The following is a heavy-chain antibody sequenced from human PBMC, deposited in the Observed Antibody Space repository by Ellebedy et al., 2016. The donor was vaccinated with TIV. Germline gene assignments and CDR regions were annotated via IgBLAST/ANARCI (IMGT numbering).Heavy chain of an antibody. V-gene: IGHV4-61*08. J-gene: IGHJ4*02. CDR2: ISYDGGP. Sequence: SETLSLTXTVSGDSVRSGGNYWTWIRQPPGRRLEWIGYISYDGGPNYNPSLRSRVTISRDTSANHFSLNLNSVTAADTAVYFCVREVHASAFHSWGQGILVTVSS. CDR3: VREVHASAFHS. CDR1: GDSVRSGGNY. D-gene: IGHD2-2*01.